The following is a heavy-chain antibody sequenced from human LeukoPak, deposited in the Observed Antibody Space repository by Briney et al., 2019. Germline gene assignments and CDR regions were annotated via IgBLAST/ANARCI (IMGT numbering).Heavy chain of an antibody. CDR2: INPSGGST. D-gene: IGHD3-22*01. V-gene: IGHV1-46*01. CDR1: GYTFTSYY. CDR3: ASLVITAPFDY. Sequence: ASVKVSCKASGYTFTSYYMHWVRQAPGQGLEWMGIINPSGGSTSYAQKFQGRVTMTRDTSTSTVYMELSSLRSEDPAVYYCASLVITAPFDYWGQGTLVTVSS. J-gene: IGHJ4*02.